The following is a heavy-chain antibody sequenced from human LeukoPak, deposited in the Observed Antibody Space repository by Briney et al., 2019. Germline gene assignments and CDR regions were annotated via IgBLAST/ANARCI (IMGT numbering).Heavy chain of an antibody. CDR1: GLALSTTEGC. Sequence: ESGPTLVNPTQRLTLTCTFSGLALSTTEGCGTWIPQPPGKALEWLTPTPWNDAKYSNRSLKTRLTISKVTPKAQVVLTMTNVDPLDTATYYCARSPNIRSGDYGDYFDYWGQGTLVTVSS. CDR2: TPWNDAK. J-gene: IGHJ4*02. D-gene: IGHD4-17*01. V-gene: IGHV2-70*01. CDR3: ARSPNIRSGDYGDYFDY.